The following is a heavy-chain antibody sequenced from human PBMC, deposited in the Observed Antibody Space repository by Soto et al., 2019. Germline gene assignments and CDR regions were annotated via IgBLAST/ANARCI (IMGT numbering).Heavy chain of an antibody. CDR1: GDSFTSYW. D-gene: IGHD6-6*01. CDR3: ARLKEGIATRPDYYYYGMDV. V-gene: IGHV5-10-1*01. J-gene: IGHJ6*02. CDR2: IDPSDSYT. Sequence: XDSLKVSWKCSGDSFTSYWISWVLQMPGKGLEWMGRIDPSDSYTNYSPSFQGHVTISADKSISTAYLQWSSLKASDTAMYYCARLKEGIATRPDYYYYGMDVWGQGTTVTVSS.